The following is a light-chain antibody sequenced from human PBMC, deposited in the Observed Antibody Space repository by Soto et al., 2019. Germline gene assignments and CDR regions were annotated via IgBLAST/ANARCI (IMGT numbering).Light chain of an antibody. CDR3: ATWDDSLNGWV. V-gene: IGLV1-44*01. J-gene: IGLJ3*02. CDR1: SSNIGSNT. CDR2: SNN. Sequence: SVLIQPPSASGTPGQRVTIFCSGSSSNIGSNTVNWYQQLPGLAPKLLIYSNNQRPSGVPDRFSGSKSGTSASLAISGLQSEDEADYYCATWDDSLNGWVFGGGTKLTVL.